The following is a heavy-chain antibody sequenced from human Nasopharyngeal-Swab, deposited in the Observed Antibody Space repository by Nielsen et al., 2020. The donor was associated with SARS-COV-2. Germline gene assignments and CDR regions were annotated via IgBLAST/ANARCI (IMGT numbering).Heavy chain of an antibody. CDR3: ARAVDIVVVVAASDY. CDR2: ISSSSSTI. V-gene: IGHV3-48*04. J-gene: IGHJ4*02. Sequence: VSPAPGRGLEWVSYISSSSSTIYYADSVKGRFTISRDNAKNSLYLQMNSLRAEDTAVYYCARAVDIVVVVAASDYWGQGTLVTVSS. D-gene: IGHD2-15*01.